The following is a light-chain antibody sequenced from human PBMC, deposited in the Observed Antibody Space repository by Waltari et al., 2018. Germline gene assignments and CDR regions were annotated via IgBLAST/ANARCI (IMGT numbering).Light chain of an antibody. CDR2: GAS. V-gene: IGKV1-39*01. J-gene: IGKJ5*01. CDR1: QHIGNY. CDR3: QQSYSSPRVT. Sequence: DFQLTQSPSSLSASVGDRVTIACRASQHIGNYLNWYQQKVRKAPKLLNYGASTLQNGVPSRFSGGGSGTDFTLTISRLQPDDFATYFCQQSYSSPRVTFGQGTRLEIK.